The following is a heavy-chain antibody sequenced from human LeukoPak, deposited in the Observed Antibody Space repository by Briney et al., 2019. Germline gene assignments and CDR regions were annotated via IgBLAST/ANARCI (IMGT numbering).Heavy chain of an antibody. CDR1: GITVSNNY. J-gene: IGHJ4*02. CDR3: ATDSMATTY. Sequence: GGSLRLSCAASGITVSNNYMSWVRQAPGKGLEWVSIIYRGGTTYYIDSVKGRFIISRDNSKNTLYLQMNSLGAEDTAMYYCATDSMATTYWGQGTLVTVSS. D-gene: IGHD1-26*01. CDR2: IYRGGTT. V-gene: IGHV3-53*01.